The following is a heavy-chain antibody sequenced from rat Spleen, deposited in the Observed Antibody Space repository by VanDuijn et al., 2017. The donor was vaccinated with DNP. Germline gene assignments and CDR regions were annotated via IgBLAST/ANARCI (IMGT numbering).Heavy chain of an antibody. CDR3: TREREPSNNPYYFAY. J-gene: IGHJ3*01. Sequence: QVQLKESGPGLVQPSQILSLTCTVSGFSLTSNGVSWVRQPPGKGLEWIAAISSGGNRYYNSGLKSRLSISRDTSKSQVFLRMNSLQTEDTAIYFCTREREPSNNPYYFAYWGQGTLVTVSS. CDR1: GFSLTSNG. D-gene: IGHD1-10*01. V-gene: IGHV2S12*01. CDR2: ISSGGNR.